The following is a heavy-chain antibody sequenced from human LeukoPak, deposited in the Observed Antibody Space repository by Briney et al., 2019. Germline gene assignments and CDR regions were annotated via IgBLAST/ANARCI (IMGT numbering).Heavy chain of an antibody. Sequence: GGSLRLSCAASVFTFSNHAMTWVRQAPGKGLEWVSSITGNGGSTYYADSVKGRFTISRDNPKNVLSLQMNSLRAEDTAVYYCAKELGHDWGYFDYWGQGILVAVSS. CDR3: AKELGHDWGYFDY. V-gene: IGHV3-23*01. CDR2: ITGNGGST. D-gene: IGHD7-27*01. CDR1: VFTFSNHA. J-gene: IGHJ4*02.